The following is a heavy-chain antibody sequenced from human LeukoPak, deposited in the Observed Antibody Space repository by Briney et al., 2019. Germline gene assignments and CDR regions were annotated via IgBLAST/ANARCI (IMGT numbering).Heavy chain of an antibody. J-gene: IGHJ3*02. CDR3: AKDSAFWSGYPDAFDI. D-gene: IGHD3-3*01. Sequence: SGDGVSPYYADSVKGRFTISRDNSKNTLYLQMNSLRAEDTAVYYCAKDSAFWSGYPDAFDIWGQGTMVTVSS. CDR2: SGDGVSP. V-gene: IGHV3-23*01.